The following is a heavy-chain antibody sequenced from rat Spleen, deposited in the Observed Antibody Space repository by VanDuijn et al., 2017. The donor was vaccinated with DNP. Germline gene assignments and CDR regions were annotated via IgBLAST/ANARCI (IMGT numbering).Heavy chain of an antibody. D-gene: IGHD1-6*01. Sequence: EVQLVESGGGLVQPGRSLKLSCAASGFTFSDYIMAWVRQAPKKGLEWVATISTSGSRTYYPDSVKGRFSISRDNAKNSLYLQMNRLKSEDTATYYCARQRVMYTTATGFAYWGQGTLVTVSS. CDR1: GFTFSDYI. CDR3: ARQRVMYTTATGFAY. CDR2: ISTSGSRT. J-gene: IGHJ3*01. V-gene: IGHV5-7*01.